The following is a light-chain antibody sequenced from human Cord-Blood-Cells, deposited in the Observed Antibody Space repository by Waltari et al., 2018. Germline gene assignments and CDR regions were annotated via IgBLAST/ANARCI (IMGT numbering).Light chain of an antibody. CDR3: QSYDSSLSARYV. CDR1: SSNIWAGYD. CDR2: GNS. J-gene: IGLJ1*01. V-gene: IGLV1-40*01. Sequence: QSVLTQPPSVSGAPGQRVTISCPGSSSNIWAGYDVHWYQQLPGTAPKLLIYGNSNRPSGVPDRFSGSKSGTSASLAITGLQAEDEADYYCQSYDSSLSARYVFGTGTKVTVL.